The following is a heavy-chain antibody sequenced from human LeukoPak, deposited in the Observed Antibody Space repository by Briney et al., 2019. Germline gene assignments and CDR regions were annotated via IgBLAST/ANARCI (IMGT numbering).Heavy chain of an antibody. V-gene: IGHV3-7*01. CDR3: ARDFVDTAMVFYYYYYMDV. D-gene: IGHD5-18*01. Sequence: GGSLRLSCAASGFTFDDYGMSWVRQVPGKGLEWVANIKQDGSEKYYVDSVKGRFTVSRDNAKNSLYLQMNSLRAEDTTVYYCARDFVDTAMVFYYYYYMDVWGKGTTVTVSS. CDR1: GFTFDDYG. CDR2: IKQDGSEK. J-gene: IGHJ6*03.